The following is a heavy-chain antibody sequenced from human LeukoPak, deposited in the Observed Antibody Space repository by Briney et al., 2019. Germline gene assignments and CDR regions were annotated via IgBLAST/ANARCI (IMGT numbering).Heavy chain of an antibody. CDR3: ARSPGLLKGVVVPAANFDY. CDR1: GGTFSSYA. V-gene: IGHV1-69*05. CDR2: IIPIFGTA. D-gene: IGHD2-2*01. Sequence: ASVKVSCKASGGTFSSYAISWVRQAPGQGLEWMGGIIPIFGTANYAQKFQGRVTITTDESTSTAYMELSSLRSEDTAVYYCARSPGLLKGVVVPAANFDYWGRGTLVTVSS. J-gene: IGHJ4*02.